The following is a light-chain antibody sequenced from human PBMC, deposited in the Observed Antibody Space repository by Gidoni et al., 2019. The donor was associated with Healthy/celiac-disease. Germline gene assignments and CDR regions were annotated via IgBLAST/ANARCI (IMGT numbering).Light chain of an antibody. CDR1: QSVLYSSDNKNY. V-gene: IGKV4-1*01. CDR2: WAS. J-gene: IGKJ1*01. Sequence: DIVMTQSPDSLAVSLGERATINCKSSQSVLYSSDNKNYLVWYQQKPGQPPKLLIYWASTRESGVPDRVSGSGSGTDFTLTISSLQAEDVAVYYCQQYYTIPPTFGQGTKVEIK. CDR3: QQYYTIPPT.